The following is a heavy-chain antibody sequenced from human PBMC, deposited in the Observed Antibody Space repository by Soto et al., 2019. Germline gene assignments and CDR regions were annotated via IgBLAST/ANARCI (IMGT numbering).Heavy chain of an antibody. CDR2: LYPNGRA. Sequence: PGESLKISFAASGFTVNTNYLTWVRQAPGKGLKWVSVLYPNGRAFYSDSVKGRFTISTDNSQNSVYLQLNTLRADDTAIYYCARGLGREYEDNRNYFHLDYWGQGTLVTVSS. CDR1: GFTVNTNY. V-gene: IGHV3-53*01. D-gene: IGHD1-20*01. J-gene: IGHJ4*02. CDR3: ARGLGREYEDNRNYFHLDY.